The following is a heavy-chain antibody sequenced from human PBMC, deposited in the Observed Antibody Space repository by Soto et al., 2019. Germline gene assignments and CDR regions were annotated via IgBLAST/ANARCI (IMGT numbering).Heavy chain of an antibody. J-gene: IGHJ5*02. V-gene: IGHV3-15*07. CDR1: GFTFSNAW. Sequence: GGSLRLSCAASGFTFSNAWMNWVRQAPGKGLEWVGRIKSKTDGGTTDYAAPVKGRFTISRDDSKNTLYLQMNSLKTEDTAVYYCTTDPPIAVAAEGPGPANFDPWGQGTLVTVSS. D-gene: IGHD6-19*01. CDR2: IKSKTDGGTT. CDR3: TTDPPIAVAAEGPGPANFDP.